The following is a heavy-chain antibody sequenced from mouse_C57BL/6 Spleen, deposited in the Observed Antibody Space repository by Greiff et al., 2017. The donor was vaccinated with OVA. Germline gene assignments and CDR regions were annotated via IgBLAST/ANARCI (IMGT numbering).Heavy chain of an antibody. CDR3: ATYYYGSSSYAMDY. V-gene: IGHV5-17*01. J-gene: IGHJ4*01. CDR1: GFTFSDYG. CDR2: ISSGSSTI. D-gene: IGHD1-1*01. Sequence: EVKLVESGGGLVKPGGSLKLSCAASGFTFSDYGMHWVRQAPEKGLEWVAYISSGSSTIYYADTVKGRFTISRDNAKNTLFLQMTSLRSEDTAMYYCATYYYGSSSYAMDYWGQGTSVTVSS.